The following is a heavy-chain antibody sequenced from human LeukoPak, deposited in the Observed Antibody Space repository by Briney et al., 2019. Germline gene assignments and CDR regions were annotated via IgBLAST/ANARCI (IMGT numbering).Heavy chain of an antibody. V-gene: IGHV1-8*03. CDR1: GYTFTSYD. CDR3: ARAPYSSSWYPSYYYMDV. J-gene: IGHJ6*03. CDR2: MNPNSGNT. Sequence: GASVKVSCKASGYTFTSYDINWVRQATGQGLEWMGWMNPNSGNTGYAQKFQGRVTITRNTSISTAYMELSSLRSEDTAVYYCARAPYSSSWYPSYYYMDVWGKGTTVTVSS. D-gene: IGHD6-13*01.